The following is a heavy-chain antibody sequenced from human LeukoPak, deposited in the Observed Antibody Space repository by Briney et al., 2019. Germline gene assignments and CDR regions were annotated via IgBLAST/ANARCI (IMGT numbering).Heavy chain of an antibody. D-gene: IGHD6-19*01. J-gene: IGHJ5*02. V-gene: IGHV4-39*01. Sequence: SETLSLTCAVSGGSISSSSYYWGWIRQPPGKGLEWIGSIYYSGSTYYNPSLKSRVTISVDTSKNQFSLKLSSVTAADTAVYYCARGNWGSGWYWFDPWGQGTLVTVSS. CDR1: GGSISSSSYY. CDR2: IYYSGST. CDR3: ARGNWGSGWYWFDP.